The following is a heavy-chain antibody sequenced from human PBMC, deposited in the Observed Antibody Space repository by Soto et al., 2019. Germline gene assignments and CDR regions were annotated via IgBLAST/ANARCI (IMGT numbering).Heavy chain of an antibody. Sequence: QVQLQQWGAGLLKPSETLSLTCAVYGGSFSGYYWSWIRQPPGKGLEWIGEINHSGSTNYNPSLKSRVTISVDTSKNQFSLKLSSVTAADTAVYYCARGPRRNIAAAGFYWYFDLWGRGTLVTVSS. V-gene: IGHV4-34*01. D-gene: IGHD6-13*01. J-gene: IGHJ2*01. CDR2: INHSGST. CDR1: GGSFSGYY. CDR3: ARGPRRNIAAAGFYWYFDL.